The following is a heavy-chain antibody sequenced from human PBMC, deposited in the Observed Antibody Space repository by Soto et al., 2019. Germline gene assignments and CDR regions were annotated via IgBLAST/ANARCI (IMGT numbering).Heavy chain of an antibody. V-gene: IGHV1-69*01. D-gene: IGHD6-13*01. CDR3: ATIIASSSWYRVLYYYGMDV. CDR2: IIPIFGTA. J-gene: IGHJ6*02. Sequence: QVQLVQSGAEVKKPGSSVKVSCKASGGTFSSYAISWVRQAPGQGLEWMGGIIPIFGTANYAQKFQGRVTINADESTSTAYRELSSRRCEDTTVYYCATIIASSSWYRVLYYYGMDVWGQGTTVTVSS. CDR1: GGTFSSYA.